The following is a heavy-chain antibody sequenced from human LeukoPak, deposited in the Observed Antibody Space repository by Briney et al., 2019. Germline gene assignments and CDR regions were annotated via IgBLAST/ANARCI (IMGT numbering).Heavy chain of an antibody. D-gene: IGHD1-1*01. CDR2: ISAYNGNT. CDR3: AREDRQRYYSSGMDV. Sequence: ASVKVSCKASGYTFTSYGISWVRQAPGQGLEWMGWISAYNGNTNYAQKLQGRVTITTDTSTSTAYMELRSLRSDDTAVYYCAREDRQRYYSSGMDVWGQGTRSPSP. CDR1: GYTFTSYG. V-gene: IGHV1-18*01. J-gene: IGHJ6*02.